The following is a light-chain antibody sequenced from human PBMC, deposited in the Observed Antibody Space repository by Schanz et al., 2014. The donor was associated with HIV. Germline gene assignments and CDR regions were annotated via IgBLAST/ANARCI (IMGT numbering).Light chain of an antibody. CDR1: SSDVGADNS. J-gene: IGLJ1*01. V-gene: IGLV2-14*03. CDR3: CSYTTTSTYV. Sequence: QSALTQPASVSGSPGQSITISCTGTSSDVGADNSVSWYQQHPGRAPRLLVYDVTYRPSGVSNRFSGSKSGNTACLTIFGLQADDEADYYCCSYTTTSTYVFGAGTKLTVL. CDR2: DVT.